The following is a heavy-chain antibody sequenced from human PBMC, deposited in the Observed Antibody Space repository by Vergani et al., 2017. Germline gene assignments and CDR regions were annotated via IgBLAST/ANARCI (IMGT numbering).Heavy chain of an antibody. CDR3: ARAMPQFDLYSYYYMDV. CDR1: GFTFTSYH. CDR2: IDPNSVDA. Sequence: QVQLVQSGAEVKKPGASVRVSCKASGFTFTSYHIHWVRQAPGQGLDWLGRIDPNSVDARYSQRFQDRVTITRDTSTSTDYMELRSLRSDDTAVYSCARAMPQFDLYSYYYMDVWGKGTTATVSS. V-gene: IGHV1-2*06. D-gene: IGHD3-9*01. J-gene: IGHJ6*03.